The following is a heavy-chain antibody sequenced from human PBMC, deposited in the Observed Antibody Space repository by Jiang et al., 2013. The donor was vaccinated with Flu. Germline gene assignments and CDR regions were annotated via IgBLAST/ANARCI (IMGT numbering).Heavy chain of an antibody. CDR1: GYSFTSYW. Sequence: GAEVKKPGESLKISCKGSGYSFTSYWIGWVRQMPGKGLEWMGIIYPGDSDTRYSPSFQGQVTISADKSISTAYLQWSSLKASDTAMYYCARPEDYDILTGYSIVAFDIWGQGTMVTVSS. CDR2: IYPGDSDT. D-gene: IGHD3-9*01. CDR3: ARPEDYDILTGYSIVAFDI. J-gene: IGHJ3*02. V-gene: IGHV5-51*01.